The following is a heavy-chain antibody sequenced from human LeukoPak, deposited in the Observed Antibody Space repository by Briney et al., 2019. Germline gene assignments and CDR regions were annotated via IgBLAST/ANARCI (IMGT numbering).Heavy chain of an antibody. CDR2: ISAYNGNT. J-gene: IGHJ5*02. V-gene: IGHV1-18*04. Sequence: ASVKVSCKASGYTFTSYVISWVRQPPGQGLDWMGWISAYNGNTIYAQKLKGRVTMTTDTSTSTAYMELRSLRSDDTAVYYCARDKYYYDSSGYYFDNWFDPWGQGTLVTVSS. CDR1: GYTFTSYV. CDR3: ARDKYYYDSSGYYFDNWFDP. D-gene: IGHD3-22*01.